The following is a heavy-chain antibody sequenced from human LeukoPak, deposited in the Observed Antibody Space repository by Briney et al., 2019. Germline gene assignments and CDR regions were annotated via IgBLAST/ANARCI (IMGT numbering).Heavy chain of an antibody. CDR3: TRGAAPQAY. D-gene: IGHD2-15*01. V-gene: IGHV3-23*01. Sequence: GGSLRLSCAASGFTFSSYGMTWVREAPGTGLEWVSAISGSGANTYYADSVKGRFTISRDNSKNTLYLQMNSLRAEDTAVYYCTRGAAPQAYWGQGTLVTVSS. J-gene: IGHJ4*02. CDR1: GFTFSSYG. CDR2: ISGSGANT.